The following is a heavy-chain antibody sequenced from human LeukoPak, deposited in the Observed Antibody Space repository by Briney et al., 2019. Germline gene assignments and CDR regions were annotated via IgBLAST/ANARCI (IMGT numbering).Heavy chain of an antibody. D-gene: IGHD6-19*01. J-gene: IGHJ6*03. CDR1: GYSISSGYY. Sequence: PSETLSLTCTVSGYSISSGYYWGWIRQPPGKGLEWIGSIYHSGSTYYNPSLKSRVTISVDTSKNQFSLKLSSVTAADTAVYYCARDKRVAVAGTYIYYYYMDVRGNGTTVTISS. V-gene: IGHV4-38-2*02. CDR3: ARDKRVAVAGTYIYYYYMDV. CDR2: IYHSGST.